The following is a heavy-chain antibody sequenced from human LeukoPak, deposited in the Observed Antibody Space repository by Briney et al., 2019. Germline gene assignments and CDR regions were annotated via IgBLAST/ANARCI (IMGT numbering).Heavy chain of an antibody. CDR1: GVITSSYA. CDR3: AKDRVSPGFNWFDP. V-gene: IGHV3-23*01. D-gene: IGHD2/OR15-2a*01. J-gene: IGHJ5*02. CDR2: INGRGDNT. Sequence: GGSLRLSCAASGVITSSYAMSWVRQAPGKGLEWVSAINGRGDNTYYADFVKGRFTISRDNSKSTVYLQMNSLRTEDTAVYYCAKDRVSPGFNWFDPWGQGTLVTVSS.